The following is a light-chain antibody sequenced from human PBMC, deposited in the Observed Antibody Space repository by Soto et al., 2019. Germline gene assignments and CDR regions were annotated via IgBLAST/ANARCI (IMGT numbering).Light chain of an antibody. CDR3: QQGSNWPPIT. J-gene: IGKJ5*01. V-gene: IGKV3-11*01. CDR1: QSVSSY. Sequence: EIVLTQSPGTLSLSPGERATLSCRASQSVSSYLAWYQQKPGQAPRLLIYDASNRATGIPARFSGSGSGTDFTLTISSLEPEDFAVYYCQQGSNWPPITFGQGTRLEIK. CDR2: DAS.